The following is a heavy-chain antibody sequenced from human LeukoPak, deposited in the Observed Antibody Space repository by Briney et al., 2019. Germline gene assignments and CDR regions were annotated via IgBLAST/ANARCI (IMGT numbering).Heavy chain of an antibody. J-gene: IGHJ4*02. V-gene: IGHV1-18*04. CDR1: GYTFTGYF. Sequence: ASVKVSCKTSGYTFTGYFIHWVRQAPGQGLEWMGWISAYNGNTNYAQKLQGRVTMTTDTSTSTAYMELRSLRSDDTAVYYCARHTGSSGWYPYYFDYWGQGTLVTVSS. D-gene: IGHD6-19*01. CDR2: ISAYNGNT. CDR3: ARHTGSSGWYPYYFDY.